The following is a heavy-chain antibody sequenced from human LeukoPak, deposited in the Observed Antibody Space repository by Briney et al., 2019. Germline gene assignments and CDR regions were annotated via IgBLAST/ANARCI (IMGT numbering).Heavy chain of an antibody. J-gene: IGHJ5*02. CDR2: ISYDGSNK. Sequence: GGSLRLSCAASGFTFSSYAMHWVRQAPGKGLEWVAVISYDGSNKYYADSVKGRFTISRNNSKNTLYLQMNSLRAEDTAVYYCARGGHIAARREDNWFDTWGQGTLGTVSS. CDR1: GFTFSSYA. V-gene: IGHV3-30*01. D-gene: IGHD6-6*01. CDR3: ARGGHIAARREDNWFDT.